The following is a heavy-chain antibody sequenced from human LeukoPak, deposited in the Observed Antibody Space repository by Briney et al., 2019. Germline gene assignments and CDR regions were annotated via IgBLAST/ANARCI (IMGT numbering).Heavy chain of an antibody. Sequence: ASVKVSCKASGGTFSSYSISWVRQAPGQGLEWMGGIIPIFGTANYAQKFQGRVTMTTDISTSTAYMEVRSLRSDDTAVYYCARDAAIVVVPNWFDPWGQGTLVTVSS. D-gene: IGHD3-22*01. CDR3: ARDAAIVVVPNWFDP. CDR2: IIPIFGTA. J-gene: IGHJ5*02. CDR1: GGTFSSYS. V-gene: IGHV1-69*05.